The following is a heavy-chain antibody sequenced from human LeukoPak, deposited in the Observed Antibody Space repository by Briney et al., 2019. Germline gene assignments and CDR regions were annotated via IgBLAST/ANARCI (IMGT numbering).Heavy chain of an antibody. CDR3: ASEPGDFWSGYYYMDV. D-gene: IGHD3-3*01. CDR2: IKQDGSEK. V-gene: IGHV3-7*01. J-gene: IGHJ6*03. Sequence: GGSLRLSCAASGFTFSSYWMSWVRQAPGKGLEWVANIKQDGSEKYYVDSVKGRFTISRDNAKNSLYLQMNSLRAEDTAVYYCASEPGDFWSGYYYMDVWGKGTTVTVSS. CDR1: GFTFSSYW.